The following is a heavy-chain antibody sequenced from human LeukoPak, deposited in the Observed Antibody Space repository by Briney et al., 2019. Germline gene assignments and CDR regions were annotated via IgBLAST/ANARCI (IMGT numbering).Heavy chain of an antibody. D-gene: IGHD6-13*01. Sequence: SETLSLTCAVYGGSFSGYYCSWIRQPPGKGLEWIGEINHSGSTNYNPSLKSRVTISVDTSKNQFSLKLSSVTAADTAVYYCARRGQQLKYWGQGNLVTVSS. V-gene: IGHV4-34*01. J-gene: IGHJ4*02. CDR2: INHSGST. CDR3: ARRGQQLKY. CDR1: GGSFSGYY.